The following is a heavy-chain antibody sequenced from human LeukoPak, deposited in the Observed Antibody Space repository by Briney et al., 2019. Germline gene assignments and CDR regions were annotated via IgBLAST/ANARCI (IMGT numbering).Heavy chain of an antibody. CDR3: AKGVNYYDSSGYLRMAPHDAFDI. D-gene: IGHD3-22*01. Sequence: PGGSLRLSCAASGFTFSSYAMSWFRQAPGKGLEWVSAISGSGGSTYYADSVKGRFTISRDNSKNTLYLQMNSLRAEDTAVYYCAKGVNYYDSSGYLRMAPHDAFDIWGQGTMVTVSS. CDR2: ISGSGGST. V-gene: IGHV3-23*01. J-gene: IGHJ3*02. CDR1: GFTFSSYA.